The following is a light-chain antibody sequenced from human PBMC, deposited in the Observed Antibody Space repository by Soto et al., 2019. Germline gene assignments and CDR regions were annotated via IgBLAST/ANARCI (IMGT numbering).Light chain of an antibody. CDR3: QQLNTFPVT. CDR2: SAS. J-gene: IGKJ5*01. Sequence: DIQLTQSPSFLSASVGDRVTITCRASQDISSYLAWYQQKPGKAPNLLIHSASTLQSAVPSRFSGSGSGTEFTLTISSLQPEDFATYYCQQLNTFPVTFGQGTRLEIK. CDR1: QDISSY. V-gene: IGKV1-9*01.